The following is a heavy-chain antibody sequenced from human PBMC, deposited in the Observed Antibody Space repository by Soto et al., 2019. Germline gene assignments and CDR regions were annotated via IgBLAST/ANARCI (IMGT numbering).Heavy chain of an antibody. CDR2: IWYDGSNK. CDR1: GFTFSSYG. V-gene: IGHV3-33*01. Sequence: GGSLRHSCAASGFTFSSYGMHLVRQAPGKGLEWVAVIWYDGSNKYYADSVKGRFTISRDNAKNSLYLQTNSLRAEDTAVYYCARVLGYCSGGTCYSTYGAMDVWGQGTTVTVSS. CDR3: ARVLGYCSGGTCYSTYGAMDV. J-gene: IGHJ6*02. D-gene: IGHD2-15*01.